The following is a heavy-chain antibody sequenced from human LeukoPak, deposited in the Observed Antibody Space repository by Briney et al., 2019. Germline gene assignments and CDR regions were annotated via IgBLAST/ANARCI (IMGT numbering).Heavy chain of an antibody. D-gene: IGHD4-11*01. Sequence: SVKVSCKASGGTFSSYAISWVRPAPGQGLGWMGRIIPIFGIANYAQKFQGRVTITADKSTSTAYMELSSLRSEDTAVYYCARDSHYSNYVYYYYGMDVWGQGTTVTVSS. V-gene: IGHV1-69*04. J-gene: IGHJ6*02. CDR1: GGTFSSYA. CDR2: IIPIFGIA. CDR3: ARDSHYSNYVYYYYGMDV.